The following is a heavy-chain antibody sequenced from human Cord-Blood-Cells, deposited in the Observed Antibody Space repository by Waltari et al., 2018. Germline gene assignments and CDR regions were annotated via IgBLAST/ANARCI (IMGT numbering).Heavy chain of an antibody. CDR2: IYPGDSDT. Sequence: EVQLVQSGAEVKKPGESLKISCKGSGYSFTSYWIGWVRQMPGKGLEWMWIIYPGDSDTRYSPSFQGQVTISADKSISTAYLQWSSLKASDTAMYYCARHKTPSYYYYYYMDVWGKGTTVTVSS. V-gene: IGHV5-51*01. J-gene: IGHJ6*03. CDR1: GYSFTSYW. CDR3: ARHKTPSYYYYYYMDV.